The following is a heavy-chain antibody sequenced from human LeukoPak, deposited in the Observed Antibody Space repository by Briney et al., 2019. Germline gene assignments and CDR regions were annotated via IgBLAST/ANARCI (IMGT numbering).Heavy chain of an antibody. Sequence: SETLSLTCTVSGGSITNSWWSWIRHSAGRGMQWIGRIQATGTTNYNPSLKSRVSMSLDMSTKQFSLTLSAVSVAVTATYYCARIFDRDVWGQGALVTVSP. D-gene: IGHD3-22*01. J-gene: IGHJ3*01. CDR1: GGSITNSW. CDR3: ARIFDRDV. CDR2: IQATGTT. V-gene: IGHV4-4*07.